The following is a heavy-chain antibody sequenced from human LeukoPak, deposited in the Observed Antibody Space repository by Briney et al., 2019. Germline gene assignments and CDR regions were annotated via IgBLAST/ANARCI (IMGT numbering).Heavy chain of an antibody. CDR3: ARDLPSSGYYHDAFDI. CDR2: IYYSGST. J-gene: IGHJ3*02. Sequence: SETLSLTCTVSGGSISSYYWSWIQQPPGKGLEWIGYIYYSGSTNYNPSLKSRVTISVDTSKNQFSLKLSSVTAADTAVYYCARDLPSSGYYHDAFDIWGQGTMVTASS. CDR1: GGSISSYY. D-gene: IGHD3-22*01. V-gene: IGHV4-59*01.